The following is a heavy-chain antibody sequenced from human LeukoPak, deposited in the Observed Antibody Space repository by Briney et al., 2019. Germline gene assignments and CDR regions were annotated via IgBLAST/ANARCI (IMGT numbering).Heavy chain of an antibody. CDR3: ARLGSSWSFDY. V-gene: IGHV4-39*01. D-gene: IGHD6-13*01. J-gene: IGHJ4*02. CDR1: GGSISSSSYY. CDR2: IYYSGRT. Sequence: PSETLFLTCTVSGGSISSSSYYWGWIRQPPGKGLEWIGRIYYSGRTYYNPSLKSRVTISVDTSKNQFSLKLSSVTAPDTAVYYCARLGSSWSFDYWGQGTLVTVSS.